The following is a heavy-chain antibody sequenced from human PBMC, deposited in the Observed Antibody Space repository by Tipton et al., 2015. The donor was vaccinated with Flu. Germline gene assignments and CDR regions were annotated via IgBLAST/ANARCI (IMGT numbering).Heavy chain of an antibody. V-gene: IGHV5-51*03. CDR1: GYSFTNYW. CDR2: IHPSDSDT. J-gene: IGHJ3*02. Sequence: VQLVQSGVEVKKPGESLKISCKGFGYSFTNYWIGRMRQMPGKGLEWMGMIHPSDSDTRYSPSFQGQVTISADESISTVYRQWSRLKASDTAMYFCAKPPCGDYVDDGFETWGQGTKVTVSS. D-gene: IGHD4-17*01. CDR3: AKPPCGDYVDDGFET.